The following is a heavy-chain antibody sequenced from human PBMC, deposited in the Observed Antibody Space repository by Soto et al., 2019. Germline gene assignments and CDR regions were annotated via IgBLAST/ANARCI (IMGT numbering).Heavy chain of an antibody. J-gene: IGHJ4*02. Sequence: EVQLVESGGGLVQPGGSLRLSCAASGFTFSSYEMNWVRQAPGKGLEWVSYISSSGSTIYYADSVKGRFTISRDNAKNSLYLQMNSLRAEDTAVYYCARVGGTGAFDYWGQGTLVTVSS. V-gene: IGHV3-48*03. CDR3: ARVGGTGAFDY. D-gene: IGHD3-16*01. CDR2: ISSSGSTI. CDR1: GFTFSSYE.